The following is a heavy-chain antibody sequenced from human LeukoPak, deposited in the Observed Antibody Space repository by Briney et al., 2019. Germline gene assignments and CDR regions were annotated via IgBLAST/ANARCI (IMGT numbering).Heavy chain of an antibody. CDR1: GGSISSGGYY. CDR2: IYYSGST. J-gene: IGHJ4*02. V-gene: IGHV4-31*03. CDR3: ARGLGDFWSGYCFDY. Sequence: SETLSLACTVSGGSISSGGYYWSWIRQHPGKGLEWIGYIYYSGSTHYNPSLKSRVTISVDTSKNQFSLKLSSVTAADTAVYYCARGLGDFWSGYCFDYWGQGTLVTVSS. D-gene: IGHD3-3*01.